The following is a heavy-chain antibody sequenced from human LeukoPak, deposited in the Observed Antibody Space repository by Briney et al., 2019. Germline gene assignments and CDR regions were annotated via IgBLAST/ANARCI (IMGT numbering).Heavy chain of an antibody. D-gene: IGHD6-19*01. CDR1: GFTFSSYS. Sequence: GGSLRLSCAASGFTFSSYSMNWVRQAPGKGLEWVSYISSSSSTIYYADSVKGRFTISRDNAKNSLYLQMNSLRAEDTAVYYCARADSSGWYQLFQDWGQGTLVTVSS. CDR2: ISSSSSTI. CDR3: ARADSSGWYQLFQD. J-gene: IGHJ4*02. V-gene: IGHV3-48*04.